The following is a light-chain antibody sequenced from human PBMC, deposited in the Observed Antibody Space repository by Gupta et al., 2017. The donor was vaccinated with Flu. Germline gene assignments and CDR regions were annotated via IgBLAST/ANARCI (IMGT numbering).Light chain of an antibody. V-gene: IGKV2-28*01. CDR3: MQALQTPRT. Sequence: DIVMTQSPLSLPVTPGEPASISCRSSQSLLHNNGYTYLHWYLHKPGQSPQFLIYLGSNRASGVPGRFSGSGSGTDFTLKISRVEAEDVGVYYCMQALQTPRTFGQGTKLQIK. CDR1: QSLLHNNGYTY. CDR2: LGS. J-gene: IGKJ2*02.